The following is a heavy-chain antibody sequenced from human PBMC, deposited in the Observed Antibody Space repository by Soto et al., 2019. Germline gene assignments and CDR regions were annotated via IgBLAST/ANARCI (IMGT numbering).Heavy chain of an antibody. CDR2: ISSSSSYI. CDR3: AKTDEDYYDSSGYPRGPRAEYFQH. D-gene: IGHD3-22*01. V-gene: IGHV3-21*01. CDR1: GFTFSSYS. Sequence: PGGSLRLSCAASGFTFSSYSMNWVRQAPGKGLEWVSSISSSSSYIYYADSVKGRFTISRDNAKNSLYLQMNSLRAEDTAVYYCAKTDEDYYDSSGYPRGPRAEYFQHWGQGTLVTVSS. J-gene: IGHJ1*01.